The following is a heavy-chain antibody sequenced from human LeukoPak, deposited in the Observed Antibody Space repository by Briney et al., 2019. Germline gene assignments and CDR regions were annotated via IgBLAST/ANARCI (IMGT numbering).Heavy chain of an antibody. V-gene: IGHV4-61*01. CDR3: ARDLLW. Sequence: ASETLSLTCTVSGGSVSSGSYYWSWIRQPPGKGLEWIGYIYCSGSTNYNPSLKSRVTISVDTSKNQFSLKLSSVTAADTAVYYCARDLLWWGQGTLVTVSS. D-gene: IGHD3-10*01. CDR2: IYCSGST. J-gene: IGHJ4*02. CDR1: GGSVSSGSYY.